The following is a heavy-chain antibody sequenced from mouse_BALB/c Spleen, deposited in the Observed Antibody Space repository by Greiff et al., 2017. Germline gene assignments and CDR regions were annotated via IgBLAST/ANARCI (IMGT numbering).Heavy chain of an antibody. J-gene: IGHJ4*01. CDR2: ISYSGST. V-gene: IGHV3-2*02. CDR3: AIYYDYLYAMDY. D-gene: IGHD2-4*01. Sequence: VQLKQSGPGLVKPSQSLSLTCTVTGYSITSDYAWNWIRQFPGNKLEWMGYISYSGSTSYNPSLKSRISITRDTSKNQFFLQLNSVTTEDTATYYCAIYYDYLYAMDYWGQGTSVTVSS. CDR1: GYSITSDYA.